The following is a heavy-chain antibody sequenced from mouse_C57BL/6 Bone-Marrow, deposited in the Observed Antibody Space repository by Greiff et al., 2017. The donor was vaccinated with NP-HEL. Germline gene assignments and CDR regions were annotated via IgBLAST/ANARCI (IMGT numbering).Heavy chain of an antibody. Sequence: VQLVEPGPGLVKPSPSLFFTCSITGFPFTSGYFWFWIRQPPGKPLEWMVFITHSGETFYNPSLQSTISITRETSTNQFFLQLNTLTTEDTAIYYCAGDRYGSNYLYFWDWGTGPTVT. CDR3: AGDRYGSNYLYFWD. CDR1: GFPFTSGYF. J-gene: IGHJ1*03. V-gene: IGHV12-3*01. CDR2: ITHSGET. D-gene: IGHD1-1*02.